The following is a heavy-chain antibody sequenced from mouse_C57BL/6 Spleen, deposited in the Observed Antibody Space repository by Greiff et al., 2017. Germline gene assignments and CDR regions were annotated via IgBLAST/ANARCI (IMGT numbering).Heavy chain of an antibody. D-gene: IGHD1-1*01. J-gene: IGHJ1*03. Sequence: VHVKQSGAELVRPGASVKLSCTASGFNIKDYYMHWVKQRPEQGLEWIGRIDPEDGDTEYAPKFQGKATMTADTSSNTAYLQLSSLTSEDTAVYYCTTMGYYGSSWYFDVWGTGTTVTVSS. CDR1: GFNIKDYY. CDR3: TTMGYYGSSWYFDV. CDR2: IDPEDGDT. V-gene: IGHV14-1*01.